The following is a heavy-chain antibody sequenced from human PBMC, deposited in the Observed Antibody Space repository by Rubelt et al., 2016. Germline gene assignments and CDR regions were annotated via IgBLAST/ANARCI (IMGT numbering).Heavy chain of an antibody. CDR2: IGTRPDII. Sequence: SGGGLVQPGGSLRLSCAVSGFTFSTTHMNWVRQAPGKGLEWVSYIGTRPDIIYYADSVKGRFTIFRDNAKNSLFLHINSLRAEDTAVYYCATGTTAFDYYYYYMDVWGRGTTVTVSS. CDR3: ATGTTAFDYYYYYMDV. CDR1: GFTFSTTH. V-gene: IGHV3-48*04. J-gene: IGHJ6*03. D-gene: IGHD1-14*01.